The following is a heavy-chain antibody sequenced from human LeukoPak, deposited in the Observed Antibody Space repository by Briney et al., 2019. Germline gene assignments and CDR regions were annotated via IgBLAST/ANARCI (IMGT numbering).Heavy chain of an antibody. CDR1: GGSISSYY. CDR2: MSYSGST. V-gene: IGHV4-59*01. D-gene: IGHD4-17*01. J-gene: IGHJ4*02. Sequence: SETLSLTCTVSGGSISSYYWSWIRQPPGKGLEWIGYMSYSGSTNYNPSLKSRVTMSINASKNQFSLRLSSVTAADTAVYYCARGSDFGDYWGQGTLVTVSS. CDR3: ARGSDFGDY.